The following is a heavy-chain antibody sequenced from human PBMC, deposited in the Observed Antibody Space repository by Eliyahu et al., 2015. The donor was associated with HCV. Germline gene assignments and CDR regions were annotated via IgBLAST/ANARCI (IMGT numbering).Heavy chain of an antibody. CDR2: IXHSGST. CDR1: GGXISSYC. J-gene: IGHJ5*02. D-gene: IGHD6-19*01. V-gene: IGHV4-59*13. Sequence: QVQLQESGPGLVQPSETLSLTCTVSGGXISSYCWSWIRQPPGKGLEWIGFIXHSGSTNYXPSLKSRVTISEDTSKNQFSLKLSSVTAADTAVYYCASGGGGIAVAGTGGWFDPWGQGTLVTVSS. CDR3: ASGGGGIAVAGTGGWFDP.